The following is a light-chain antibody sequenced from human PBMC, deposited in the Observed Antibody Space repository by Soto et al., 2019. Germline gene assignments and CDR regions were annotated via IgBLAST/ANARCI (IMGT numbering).Light chain of an antibody. V-gene: IGKV3-15*01. CDR1: QSVIRR. CDR3: QQYDNGPLT. CDR2: GAS. J-gene: IGKJ4*01. Sequence: EIVMTQSPATLSVSPVERATLSCRASQSVIRRLAWYQQKPGQAPRLLIYGASTRATGIPARFSGSGSGTEFTLTISSLQSEDFAIYYCQQYDNGPLTFGGGTQVEIK.